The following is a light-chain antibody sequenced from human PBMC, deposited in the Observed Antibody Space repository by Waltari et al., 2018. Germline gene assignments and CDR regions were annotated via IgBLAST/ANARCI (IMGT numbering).Light chain of an antibody. CDR3: STWDYSLSAVV. CDR2: GNS. V-gene: IGLV1-44*01. Sequence: QPALTQEASVSGTVGQKVTLACTGHSNNVGSYAVGWYQQISHGAPKTVMFGNSLPSGSPDRFSGSKSGTTASLTISGLQPEDEADYYCSTWDYSLSAVVFGGGTKLTVL. J-gene: IGLJ2*01. CDR1: SNNVGSYA.